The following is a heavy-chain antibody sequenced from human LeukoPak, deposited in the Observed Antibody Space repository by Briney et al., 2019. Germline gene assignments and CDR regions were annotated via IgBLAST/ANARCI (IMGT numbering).Heavy chain of an antibody. J-gene: IGHJ4*02. V-gene: IGHV3-53*01. D-gene: IGHD3-22*01. CDR2: IYSGGST. CDR1: GFTVSSNY. CDR3: AKDRYYDSSGPDY. Sequence: SGGSLRLSCAASGFTVSSNYMSWVRQAPGKGLEWVSVIYSGGSTYYADSVKGRFTISRDNSKNTLYLQMNSLRAEDTAVYYCAKDRYYDSSGPDYWGQGTLVTVSS.